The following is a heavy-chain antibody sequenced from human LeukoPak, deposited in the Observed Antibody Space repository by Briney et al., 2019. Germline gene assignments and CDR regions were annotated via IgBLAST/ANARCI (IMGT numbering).Heavy chain of an antibody. CDR1: GFTFSSYA. V-gene: IGHV3-30*04. D-gene: IGHD3-10*02. J-gene: IGHJ5*02. CDR3: AKDVPNYNWSDP. CDR2: ISYDGSNK. Sequence: PGRSLRLSCAASGFTFSSYAMHWVRQAPGKGLEWVAVISYDGSNKYYADSVKGRFTISRDNSKNTLYLQMNSLRAEDTAVYYCAKDVPNYNWSDPWGQGTLVTVSS.